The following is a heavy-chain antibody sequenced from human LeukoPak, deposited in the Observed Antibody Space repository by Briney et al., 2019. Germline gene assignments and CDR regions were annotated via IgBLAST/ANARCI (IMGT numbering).Heavy chain of an antibody. CDR2: INHSESN. D-gene: IGHD3-10*01. Sequence: SEALSLTCAVYAGSFIGYYWSWLRQPPGKGLEWIGEINHSESNNYNPSLKSRVTISVDTSKNQFSLKLSSVTAADTAVYYRARRVTMVRGPATSRWFDPWGQGTLVTASS. CDR3: ARRVTMVRGPATSRWFDP. J-gene: IGHJ5*02. CDR1: AGSFIGYY. V-gene: IGHV4-34*01.